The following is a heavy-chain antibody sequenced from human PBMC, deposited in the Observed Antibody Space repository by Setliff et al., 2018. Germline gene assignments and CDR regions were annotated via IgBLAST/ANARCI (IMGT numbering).Heavy chain of an antibody. Sequence: GGSLSLSCAASGFTFSNYWIHWVRQVPGRGLVWVSRINSDGSTTNYADSVKGRFTTSRENAKNTLYLQLSNLRAEDTAVYYCARGGDGYNNGMDVWGQGTMVTVSS. D-gene: IGHD5-12*01. V-gene: IGHV3-74*01. CDR3: ARGGDGYNNGMDV. CDR1: GFTFSNYW. J-gene: IGHJ6*02. CDR2: INSDGSTT.